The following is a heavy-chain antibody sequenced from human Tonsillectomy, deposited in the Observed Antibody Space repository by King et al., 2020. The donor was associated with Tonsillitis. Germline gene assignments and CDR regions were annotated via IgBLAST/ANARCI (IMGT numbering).Heavy chain of an antibody. CDR2: INTDGSTT. V-gene: IGHV3-74*01. CDR1: GFTFSRYW. J-gene: IGHJ4*02. Sequence: VQLVESGGGLVQPGGSLRLSCVDSGFTFSRYWMHWVRQAPGKGLVWVSRINTDGSTTTYADSVKSRFTISRDNAKDTLYLQMNSLRAEDTAVYYCARDLSGYSDYWGQGTLVTVSS. CDR3: ARDLSGYSDY. D-gene: IGHD2-2*03.